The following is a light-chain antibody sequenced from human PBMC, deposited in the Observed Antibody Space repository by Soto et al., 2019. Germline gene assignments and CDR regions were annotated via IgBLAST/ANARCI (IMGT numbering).Light chain of an antibody. CDR1: SSDVGGYNY. CDR3: ASYAGTKLFV. J-gene: IGLJ1*01. CDR2: AVT. Sequence: QSALTQPASVSGSPGQSITISCTGTSSDVGGYNYVSWYQQHPGKAPKLMIYAVTDRPSGVSSRFSGSKSGNTASLTVSGLQADDEADYYCASYAGTKLFVFGSGTKLTVL. V-gene: IGLV2-14*01.